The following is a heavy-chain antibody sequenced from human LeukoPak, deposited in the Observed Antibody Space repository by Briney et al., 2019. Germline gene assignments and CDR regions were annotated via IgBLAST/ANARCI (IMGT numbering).Heavy chain of an antibody. J-gene: IGHJ4*02. Sequence: SGGSLRLSCEVSGLTFSIYAMSWVRQAPGKGLEWVSAISGSGGSTYYADSVKGRFTISRDNSKDTLYLQMNSLRAEDTAVYFCARDSGRPPTSFDYWGQGTLVTVSS. CDR3: ARDSGRPPTSFDY. CDR1: GLTFSIYA. CDR2: ISGSGGST. V-gene: IGHV3-23*01. D-gene: IGHD1-1*01.